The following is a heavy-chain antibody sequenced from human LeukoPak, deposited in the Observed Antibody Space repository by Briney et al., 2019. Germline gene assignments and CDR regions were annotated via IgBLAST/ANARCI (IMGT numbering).Heavy chain of an antibody. CDR1: GYSFTSYW. J-gene: IGHJ6*03. V-gene: IGHV5-51*01. CDR3: ARHTIRNGDYSPSYYYMDV. D-gene: IGHD4-17*01. Sequence: GESLKISCKGSGYSFTSYWIGWVRQMPGKGLEWMGIIYPGDSDTRYSPSFQGQVTTSADKSISTAYLQWSSLKASDTAMYYCARHTIRNGDYSPSYYYMDVWGKGTTVTVSS. CDR2: IYPGDSDT.